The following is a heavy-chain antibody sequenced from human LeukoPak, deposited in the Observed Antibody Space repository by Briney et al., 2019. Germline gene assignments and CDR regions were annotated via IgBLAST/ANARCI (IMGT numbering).Heavy chain of an antibody. V-gene: IGHV3-23*01. J-gene: IGHJ4*02. D-gene: IGHD2-8*01. Sequence: GGSLRLSCAASGFTFSSDAMSWVRRAPGKGLEWVSGISGGGESTYYADSVKGRFTISRDNSKNTLYLQMNSLSAEDTAVYYCAKDKWDYWGQGTLVTVSS. CDR1: GFTFSSDA. CDR3: AKDKWDY. CDR2: ISGGGEST.